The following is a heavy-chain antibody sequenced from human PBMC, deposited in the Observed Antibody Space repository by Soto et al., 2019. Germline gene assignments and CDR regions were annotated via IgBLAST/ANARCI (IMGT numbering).Heavy chain of an antibody. V-gene: IGHV3-23*01. D-gene: IGHD2-15*01. Sequence: EVQLLESGGGLVQPGGSLSLSCAVSGFTFSNYAMSWVRQAPGKGLEWVSAVSGSGSSTYYADSVKGRFTISRDNSKNTLYLQMNSLRAEDTAVYYCARRSPSWAFDIWGQGTMVTVSS. CDR2: VSGSGSST. J-gene: IGHJ3*02. CDR1: GFTFSNYA. CDR3: ARRSPSWAFDI.